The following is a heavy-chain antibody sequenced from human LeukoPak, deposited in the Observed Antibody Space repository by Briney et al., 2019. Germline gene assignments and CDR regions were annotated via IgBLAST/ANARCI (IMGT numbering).Heavy chain of an antibody. CDR3: ARRTNWGIDY. Sequence: QPGGSLRLSCAASGFTFSSYSMNWVRQAPGKGLEWVSYISSSSSTSSSTIYYADSVKGRFTISRDNAKNSLYLQMNSLRAEDTAVYYCARRTNWGIDYWGQGTLVTVSS. CDR1: GFTFSSYS. D-gene: IGHD7-27*01. CDR2: ISSSSSTSSSTI. V-gene: IGHV3-48*01. J-gene: IGHJ4*02.